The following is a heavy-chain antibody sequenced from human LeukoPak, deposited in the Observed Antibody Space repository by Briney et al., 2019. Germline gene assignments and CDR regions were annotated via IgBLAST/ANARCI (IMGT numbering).Heavy chain of an antibody. J-gene: IGHJ4*02. CDR1: GFTFSSYA. D-gene: IGHD1-26*01. Sequence: GGSLRLSCAASGFTFSSYAMSWVRQAPGKGLEWVSAISGSGGSTYYADSVKGRFTISRDNSKNTLYLQMNSLRAEDTAVYYCARDGISGSYLHYWGQGTRVTVSS. CDR3: ARDGISGSYLHY. CDR2: ISGSGGST. V-gene: IGHV3-23*01.